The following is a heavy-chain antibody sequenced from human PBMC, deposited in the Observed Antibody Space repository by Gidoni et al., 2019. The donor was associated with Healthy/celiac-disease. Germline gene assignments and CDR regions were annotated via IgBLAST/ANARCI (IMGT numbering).Heavy chain of an antibody. V-gene: IGHV1-69*01. D-gene: IGHD3-3*01. J-gene: IGHJ6*02. CDR1: GGPFSSYV. CDR2: IITIFGTA. Sequence: QAHLVQSGAEVKKPASLVKASCNASGGPFSSYVLSCVRQAPGQGLDWMEGIITIFGTANYAQKFQGRVTITVDESTSTAYMELSSLRSEDTAVYYCARGVAARFLEWLINGMDVWGQGTTVTVSS. CDR3: ARGVAARFLEWLINGMDV.